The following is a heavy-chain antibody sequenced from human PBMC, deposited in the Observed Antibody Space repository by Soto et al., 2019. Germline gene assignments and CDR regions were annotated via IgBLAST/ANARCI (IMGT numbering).Heavy chain of an antibody. CDR1: GYTFTGYY. Sequence: GASVKVSCTASGYTFTGYYMHWVRQAPGQGLEWMGWINPNSGGTNYAQKFQGWVTMTRDTSISTAYMELSRLRSDDTAVYYCARGSSRTDSSGYYEVWGQGTLVTVSS. CDR2: INPNSGGT. V-gene: IGHV1-2*04. CDR3: ARGSSRTDSSGYYEV. D-gene: IGHD3-22*01. J-gene: IGHJ4*02.